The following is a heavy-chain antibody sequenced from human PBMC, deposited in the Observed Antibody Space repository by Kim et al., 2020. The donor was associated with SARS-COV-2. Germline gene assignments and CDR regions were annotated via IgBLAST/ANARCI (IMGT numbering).Heavy chain of an antibody. Sequence: GGSLRLSCAASGFTFSNYGIHWVRQAPGKGLEWVAVISYDGSNKYYADSVKGRFTISRDNSKNTLYLQMISLRPEDTAMYYCAKETFRSTYYYSGMDVWGQGTTVTVSS. CDR3: AKETFRSTYYYSGMDV. V-gene: IGHV3-30*18. J-gene: IGHJ6*02. CDR1: GFTFSNYG. CDR2: ISYDGSNK.